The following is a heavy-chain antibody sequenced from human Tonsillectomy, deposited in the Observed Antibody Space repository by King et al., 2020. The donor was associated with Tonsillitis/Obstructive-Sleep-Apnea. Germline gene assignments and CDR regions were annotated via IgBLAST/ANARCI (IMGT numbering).Heavy chain of an antibody. D-gene: IGHD3-3*01. CDR3: PSFGVVIAHNWFDP. CDR2: ISYDGIYK. CDR1: GFTFSSYA. V-gene: IGHV3-30*04. Sequence: VQLVESGGGVVQPGRSLRLSCAASGFTFSSYAMHWVRQAPGKGLEWVAVISYDGIYKSYADSVKGRFNISRDNSKNTVYLQMNSLRAEDTAVYYCPSFGVVIAHNWFDPWGQGIQVTVSS. J-gene: IGHJ5*02.